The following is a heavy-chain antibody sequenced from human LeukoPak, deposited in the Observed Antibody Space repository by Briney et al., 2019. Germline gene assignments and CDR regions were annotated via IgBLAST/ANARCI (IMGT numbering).Heavy chain of an antibody. CDR2: INQDGSEK. CDR1: GFTFSNHW. Sequence: PGGSLRLSCAASGFTFSNHWMSWVRQAPGKGLEWVANINQDGSEKYYVDSVKGRFTISRDNAKNSLYLQMNSLRAEDTAVYYCARESDSSGFGAFDIWGQGTMVTVSS. V-gene: IGHV3-7*04. J-gene: IGHJ3*02. D-gene: IGHD3-22*01. CDR3: ARESDSSGFGAFDI.